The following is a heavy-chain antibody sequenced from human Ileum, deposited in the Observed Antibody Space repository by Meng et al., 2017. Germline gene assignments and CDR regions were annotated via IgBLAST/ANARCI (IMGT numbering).Heavy chain of an antibody. J-gene: IGHJ4*02. CDR1: GDSFTDYY. Sequence: QLQLMQWGAGMLKPSETLSLTCNVYGDSFTDYYWNWIRQPPGKGLEWIGEIHYSGSTNYNPSLESRVTISEDTYQKQLSLRLSSVTAADTAVYYCARRIRGGSYLGWGQGTLVTVSS. CDR2: IHYSGST. V-gene: IGHV4-34*01. CDR3: ARRIRGGSYLG. D-gene: IGHD1-26*01.